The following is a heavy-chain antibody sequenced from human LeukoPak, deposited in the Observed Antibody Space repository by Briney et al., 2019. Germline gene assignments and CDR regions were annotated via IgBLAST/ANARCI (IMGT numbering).Heavy chain of an antibody. CDR1: GFTFSSYW. Sequence: GGSLRLSCAASGFTFSSYWMSWVRQAPGKGLEWVANIKQDGSEKYYVDSVKGRFTISRDNAKNSLYLQMNSLRAEDTAVYYCARSQGPDYYDSSGYDYWGQGTLVTVSS. J-gene: IGHJ4*02. V-gene: IGHV3-7*01. D-gene: IGHD3-22*01. CDR3: ARSQGPDYYDSSGYDY. CDR2: IKQDGSEK.